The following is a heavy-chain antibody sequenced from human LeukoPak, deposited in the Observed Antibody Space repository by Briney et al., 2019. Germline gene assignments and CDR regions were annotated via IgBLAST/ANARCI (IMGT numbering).Heavy chain of an antibody. CDR1: GFTFSSYG. D-gene: IGHD2-15*01. CDR2: ISYDGSNK. J-gene: IGHJ4*02. V-gene: IGHV3-30*03. Sequence: GKSLRLSCAASGFTFSSYGMHWVRQAPGKGLEWVAVISYDGSNKYYADSVKGRFTISRDNSKNTLYLQMNSLRAEDTAVYYCARTSCLGGGGSCYGLGDYWGQGTLVTVSS. CDR3: ARTSCLGGGGSCYGLGDY.